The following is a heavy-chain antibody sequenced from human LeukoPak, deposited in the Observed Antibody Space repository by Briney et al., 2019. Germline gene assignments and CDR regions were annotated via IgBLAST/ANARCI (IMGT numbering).Heavy chain of an antibody. CDR3: AKDKAVAGADYFDY. J-gene: IGHJ4*02. CDR1: GFTFSSYG. D-gene: IGHD6-19*01. V-gene: IGHV3-30*02. CDR2: IRYDGTNK. Sequence: GGSLRLSCAASGFTFSSYGMHWVRQAPGKGLEWVAFIRYDGTNKYYIDSVKGRFTISRDNSKNTLYLQMNSLRPEDTAVYYCAKDKAVAGADYFDYWGQGTLVTVSS.